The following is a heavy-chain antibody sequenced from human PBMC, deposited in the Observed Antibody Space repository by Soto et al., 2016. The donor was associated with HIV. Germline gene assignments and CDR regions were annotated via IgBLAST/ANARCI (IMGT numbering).Heavy chain of an antibody. J-gene: IGHJ4*02. CDR2: ISSDEIST. V-gene: IGHV3-74*03. CDR3: ARARHSSSWTLDY. CDR1: GFTFGSHW. D-gene: IGHD3-22*01. Sequence: EVQLVESGGGVVQPGGSLRLSCAASGFTFGSHWIHWVRQTPGKGLVWVSRISSDEISTAYAEYVRGRFTVSRDNAKNTVFLQMNSLRAEDTAVYYCARARHSSSWTLDYWGQGALVHRLL.